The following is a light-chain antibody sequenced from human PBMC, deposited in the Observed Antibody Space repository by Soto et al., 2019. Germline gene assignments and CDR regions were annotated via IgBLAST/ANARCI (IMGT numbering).Light chain of an antibody. V-gene: IGLV2-8*01. CDR1: SSDVGGYNY. J-gene: IGLJ3*02. CDR3: SSYAGSSIWV. Sequence: QSVLTRPPSASGSPGQSVTISCTGTSSDVGGYNYVSWYQQHPGKAPKLMVYEVSKRPSGVPDRFSGSKSGNTASLTVSGLQAEDEADYYCSSYAGSSIWVFGGGTKLTVL. CDR2: EVS.